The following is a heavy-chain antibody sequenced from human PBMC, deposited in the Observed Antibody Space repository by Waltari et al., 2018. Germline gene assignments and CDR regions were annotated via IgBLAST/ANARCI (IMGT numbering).Heavy chain of an antibody. Sequence: QVQLQQWGAGLLKPSETLSLTCAVYGGSFSGYYWSWIRQPPGKGLEWIGEINHSGSTNYNPSLKSRVTISVDTSKNQFSLKLSSVTAADTAVYYCARARGYSYGPLGFMFDYWGQGTLVTVSS. D-gene: IGHD5-18*01. CDR2: INHSGST. V-gene: IGHV4-34*01. CDR3: ARARGYSYGPLGFMFDY. J-gene: IGHJ4*02. CDR1: GGSFSGYY.